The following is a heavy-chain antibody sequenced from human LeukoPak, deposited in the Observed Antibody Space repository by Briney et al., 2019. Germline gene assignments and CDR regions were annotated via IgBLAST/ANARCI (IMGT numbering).Heavy chain of an antibody. CDR1: GYTFTSYG. CDR2: ISAYNGNT. CDR3: ARVWSSSWYGNFDY. Sequence: GASVKVSCKASGYTFTSYGISWVRQAPGQGLEWMGWISAYNGNTNYAQKFQGRVTMTRDTSISTAYMELSRLRSDDTAVYYCARVWSSSWYGNFDYWGQGTLVTVSS. V-gene: IGHV1-18*01. D-gene: IGHD6-13*01. J-gene: IGHJ4*02.